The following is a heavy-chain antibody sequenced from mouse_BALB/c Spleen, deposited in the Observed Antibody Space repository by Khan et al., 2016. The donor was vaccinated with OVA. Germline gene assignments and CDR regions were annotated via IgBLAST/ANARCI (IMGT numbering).Heavy chain of an antibody. CDR2: ISSVAYSI. CDR1: GFTFIDYG. V-gene: IGHV5-15*02. CDR3: ARRGFAY. J-gene: IGHJ3*01. Sequence: EVELVESGGGLVQPGGSRKLSCAASGFTFIDYGMAWVRQTPGKGPEGIAFISSVAYSIYYADTVTGRFTISRENAKNTLYLEMSSLRSDDTAMYYCARRGFAYWGQGTLVTVSA.